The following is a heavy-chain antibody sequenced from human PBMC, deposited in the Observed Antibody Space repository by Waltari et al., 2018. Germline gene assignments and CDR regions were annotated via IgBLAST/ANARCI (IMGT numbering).Heavy chain of an antibody. Sequence: QLQLQESGLGLVKHLETLSLTCTVSGGSISSSSYYWVWIRQPPGKGLEWIGSIYYSGSTYYNPSLKSRVTISVDTSKNQFSLKLSSVTAADTAVYYCARNEVNVVVPVSYFDYWGQGTLVTVSS. CDR2: IYYSGST. V-gene: IGHV4-39*01. CDR1: GGSISSSSYY. J-gene: IGHJ4*02. CDR3: ARNEVNVVVPVSYFDY. D-gene: IGHD2-2*01.